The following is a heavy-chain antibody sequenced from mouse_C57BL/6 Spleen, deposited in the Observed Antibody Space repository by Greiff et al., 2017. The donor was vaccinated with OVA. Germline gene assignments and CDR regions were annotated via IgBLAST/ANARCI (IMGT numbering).Heavy chain of an antibody. CDR2: ISYDGSN. V-gene: IGHV3-6*01. CDR1: GYSITSGYY. J-gene: IGHJ4*01. CDR3: ARVSSYALYAMDY. Sequence: VQLQQSGPGLVKPSQSLSLTCSVTGYSITSGYYWNWIRQFPGNKLEWMGYISYDGSNNYNPSLKNRISITRDTSKNQFFLKLNSVTTEDTATYYCARVSSYALYAMDYWGQGTSVTVSS. D-gene: IGHD1-1*01.